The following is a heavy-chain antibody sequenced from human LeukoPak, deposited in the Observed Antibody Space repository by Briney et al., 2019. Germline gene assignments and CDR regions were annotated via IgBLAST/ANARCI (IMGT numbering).Heavy chain of an antibody. V-gene: IGHV1-18*01. J-gene: IGHJ5*02. D-gene: IGHD2-15*01. CDR2: ISIYNGHT. CDR1: GYTFASYG. CDR3: AREVLRGFDP. Sequence: ASVKVSCKASGYTFASYGISWVRQAPGQGLEWMGWISIYNGHTKYTQKLQGRVTMTTDRSTSTAYMELRSLRSDDTAVYYCAREVLRGFDPWGQGTLVTVSS.